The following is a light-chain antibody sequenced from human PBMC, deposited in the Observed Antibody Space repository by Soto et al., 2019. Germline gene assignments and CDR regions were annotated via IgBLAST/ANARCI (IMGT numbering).Light chain of an antibody. CDR2: GGS. CDR1: QDITDY. CDR3: QQYGSSSLT. Sequence: DLQMTQSPSSLSASVGDRVSITCQASQDITDYLNWYQQKPGKAPKLLIYGGSHFEPGVPSRFSGSGSGTAFTFTISSLQPEDFAVYYCQQYGSSSLTFGGGTKVEIK. V-gene: IGKV1-33*01. J-gene: IGKJ4*01.